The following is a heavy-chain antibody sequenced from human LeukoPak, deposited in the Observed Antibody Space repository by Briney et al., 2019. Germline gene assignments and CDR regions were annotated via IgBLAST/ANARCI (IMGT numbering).Heavy chain of an antibody. CDR2: ISSSSSYT. D-gene: IGHD6-13*01. J-gene: IGHJ4*02. Sequence: GGSLRLSCAASGFTLSDYYMSWIRQAPGKGLEWVSYISSSSSYTNYADSVKGRFTISRDNAKNSLYLQMNSLRAEDTAVYYCAREEGYSFDYWGQGTLVTVSS. CDR1: GFTLSDYY. CDR3: AREEGYSFDY. V-gene: IGHV3-11*06.